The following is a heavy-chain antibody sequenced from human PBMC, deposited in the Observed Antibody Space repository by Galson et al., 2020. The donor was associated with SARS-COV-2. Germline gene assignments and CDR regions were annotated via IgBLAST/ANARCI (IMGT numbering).Heavy chain of an antibody. Sequence: GGSLRLSCAASGVTFSNYDMHWVRQPTGKGLEWVSAIGTIGDTYYSDSVKGRFTISRENARNSLYLQLNSLRAEDTAVYYCAREGYSSAGDSWYFDLWGRGTLVTVSS. CDR1: GVTFSNYD. D-gene: IGHD6-19*01. J-gene: IGHJ2*01. CDR3: AREGYSSAGDSWYFDL. CDR2: IGTIGDT. V-gene: IGHV3-13*01.